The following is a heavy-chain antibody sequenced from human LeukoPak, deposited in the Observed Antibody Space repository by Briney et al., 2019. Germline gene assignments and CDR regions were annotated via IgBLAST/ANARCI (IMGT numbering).Heavy chain of an antibody. CDR3: ANGRGLVRGVSIPLDY. Sequence: GGSLRLSCAASGFTFSSYAMSWVRQAPGKGLEWVSAISGSGGSTYYADSVKGRFTISRDNSKNTLYLQMNSLRAEDTAVYYCANGRGLVRGVSIPLDYWGQGTLVTVSS. D-gene: IGHD3-10*01. CDR1: GFTFSSYA. CDR2: ISGSGGST. J-gene: IGHJ4*02. V-gene: IGHV3-23*01.